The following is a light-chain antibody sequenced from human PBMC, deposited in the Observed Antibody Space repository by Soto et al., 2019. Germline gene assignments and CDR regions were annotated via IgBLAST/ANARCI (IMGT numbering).Light chain of an antibody. V-gene: IGKV3-11*01. Sequence: EIVLTQSPATLSLSPGERATLSCRASQNINNYLAWYQQKPGQAPRLLIYDASNRATGIPARFSGSGSETDFTLTISSLEPEDFAVYYCQQRGAWPRTFGQGTKVEIK. CDR1: QNINNY. J-gene: IGKJ1*01. CDR3: QQRGAWPRT. CDR2: DAS.